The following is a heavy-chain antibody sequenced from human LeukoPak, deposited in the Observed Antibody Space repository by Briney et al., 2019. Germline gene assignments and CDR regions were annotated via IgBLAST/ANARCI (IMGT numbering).Heavy chain of an antibody. CDR2: INPSGGST. Sequence: ASVKVSCKASGYTFTSYYMHWVRQAPGQGLEWMGIINPSGGSTSYAQKFQGRVTMTRDTSTSTVYMELSSLRSEDTAVYYCARAPRGRGYYYSGMAVGGKGTTVTV. V-gene: IGHV1-46*01. CDR1: GYTFTSYY. CDR3: ARAPRGRGYYYSGMAV. D-gene: IGHD3-10*01. J-gene: IGHJ6*04.